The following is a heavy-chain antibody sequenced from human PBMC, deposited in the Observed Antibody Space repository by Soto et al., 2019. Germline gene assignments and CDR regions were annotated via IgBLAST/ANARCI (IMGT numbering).Heavy chain of an antibody. J-gene: IGHJ1*01. V-gene: IGHV1-18*04. CDR1: GYTFTSYG. Sequence: QVQLVQSGPDLKRPGASMKVSCKASGYTFTSYGISWGRQAPGQGLEWMAWISPLKGRTQYSQKAQGRVTLSTDTSSHTAYMEMTTLRVDATAVYYCAMDYGDRPEYFKHWGQGTLVTVS. CDR2: ISPLKGRT. CDR3: AMDYGDRPEYFKH. D-gene: IGHD4-17*01.